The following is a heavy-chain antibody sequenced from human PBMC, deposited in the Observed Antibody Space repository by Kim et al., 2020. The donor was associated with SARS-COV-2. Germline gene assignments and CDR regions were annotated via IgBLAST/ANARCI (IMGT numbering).Heavy chain of an antibody. D-gene: IGHD6-19*01. Sequence: SETLSLTCTVSGGSISSSSYYWGWIRQPPGKGLEWIGSIYYSGSTYYNPSLKSRVTISVDTSKNQFSLKLSSVTAADTAVYYCARPYSSGWRGAEYFQHWGQGTLVTVSS. CDR3: ARPYSSGWRGAEYFQH. CDR1: GGSISSSSYY. J-gene: IGHJ1*01. V-gene: IGHV4-39*01. CDR2: IYYSGST.